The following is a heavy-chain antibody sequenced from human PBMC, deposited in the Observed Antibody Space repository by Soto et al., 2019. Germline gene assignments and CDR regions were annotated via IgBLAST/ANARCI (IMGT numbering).Heavy chain of an antibody. CDR2: ISATGGGT. CDR1: GFKFSNYA. V-gene: IGHV3-23*01. D-gene: IGHD4-4*01. Sequence: WSLRLSCAASGFKFSNYAMRWVRQAPGKGLEWVSLISATGGGTYYADSAKGRFTISRDNSHNTLYLQVHSLTAEDTAVYYCAKESRSGGQSAFYFDFWGQDAQEAVSS. J-gene: IGHJ4*02. CDR3: AKESRSGGQSAFYFDF.